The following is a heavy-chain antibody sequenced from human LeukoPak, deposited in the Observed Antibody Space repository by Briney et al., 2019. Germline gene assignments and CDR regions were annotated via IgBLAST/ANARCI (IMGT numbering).Heavy chain of an antibody. CDR1: GYTFTSYG. CDR3: ARDRSNQPYDY. D-gene: IGHD2-2*01. Sequence: ASVNVSCKASGYTFTSYGISWVRQAPGQGLEWMGWISAYNGNTNYAQKLQGRVTMTTDTSTSTAYMELRSLGSDDTAVYYCARDRSNQPYDYWGQGTLVTVSS. V-gene: IGHV1-18*01. J-gene: IGHJ4*02. CDR2: ISAYNGNT.